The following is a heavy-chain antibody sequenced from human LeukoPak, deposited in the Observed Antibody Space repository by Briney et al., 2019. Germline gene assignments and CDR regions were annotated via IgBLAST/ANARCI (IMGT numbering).Heavy chain of an antibody. Sequence: GGSLRLSCAASGFTFSNAWMSWVRQAPGKGLEWVGRIKSKTDGGTTDYAAPVKGRFTISRDDSKNTLYLQMNSLKTEGTAVYYCTTGTFSYSSGWFDGYWGQGTLVTVSS. CDR2: IKSKTDGGTT. CDR1: GFTFSNAW. CDR3: TTGTFSYSSGWFDGY. D-gene: IGHD6-19*01. J-gene: IGHJ4*02. V-gene: IGHV3-15*01.